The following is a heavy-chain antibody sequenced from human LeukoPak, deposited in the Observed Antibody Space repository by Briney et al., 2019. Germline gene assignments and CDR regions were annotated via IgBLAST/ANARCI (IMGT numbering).Heavy chain of an antibody. D-gene: IGHD5-18*01. J-gene: IGHJ4*02. CDR3: AKDAGQLWLPDRYYYFDY. Sequence: GGSLRLSCAASGFTFSSYAMSWVRQAPGKGLEWVSAISGSGGSTYYADSVKGRFTISRDNSKNTLYLQTNSLRAEDTAVYYCAKDAGQLWLPDRYYYFDYWGQGTLVTVSS. CDR1: GFTFSSYA. CDR2: ISGSGGST. V-gene: IGHV3-23*01.